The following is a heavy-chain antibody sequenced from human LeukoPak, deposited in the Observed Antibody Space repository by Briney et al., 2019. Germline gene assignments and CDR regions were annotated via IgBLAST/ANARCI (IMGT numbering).Heavy chain of an antibody. D-gene: IGHD2-21*02. CDR1: GYTFTSYY. V-gene: IGHV1-46*01. J-gene: IGHJ5*02. CDR3: AREAYCGGDCYSEQGGNWFDP. CDR2: INPSGGST. Sequence: ASVKVSCKASGYTFTSYYMHWVRQAPGQGLEWMGIINPSGGSTSYAQKFQGRVTITADESTSTAYMELSSLRSEDTAVYYCAREAYCGGDCYSEQGGNWFDPWGQGTLVTVSS.